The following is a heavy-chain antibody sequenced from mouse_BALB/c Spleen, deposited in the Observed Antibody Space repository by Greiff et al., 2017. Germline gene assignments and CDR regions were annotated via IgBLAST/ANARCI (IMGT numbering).Heavy chain of an antibody. CDR2: IDPANGNT. J-gene: IGHJ2*01. CDR3: ARSGMITTSDY. CDR1: GFNIKDTY. Sequence: EVKLVESGAELVKPGASVKLSCTASGFNIKDTYMHWVKQRPEQGLEWIGRIDPANGNTKYDPKFQGKATITADTSSNTAYLQLSSLTSEDTAVYYCARSGMITTSDYWGQGTTLTVSS. V-gene: IGHV14-3*02. D-gene: IGHD2-4*01.